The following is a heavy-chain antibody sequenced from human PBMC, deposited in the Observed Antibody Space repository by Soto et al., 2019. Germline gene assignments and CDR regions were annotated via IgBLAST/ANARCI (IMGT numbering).Heavy chain of an antibody. CDR2: IFHNGIT. Sequence: PSETLSLTCTVSGASISSKTYYWGWLRQSPRKGLEWIGTIFHNGITSYNPSLKSRVTISVDTSKNQFSLKLSSVTAADTAVYYCAREGALLYGGNPDYYYTVGVWGQGTTVTVSS. CDR1: GASISSKTYY. D-gene: IGHD4-17*01. CDR3: AREGALLYGGNPDYYYTVGV. V-gene: IGHV4-39*07. J-gene: IGHJ6*02.